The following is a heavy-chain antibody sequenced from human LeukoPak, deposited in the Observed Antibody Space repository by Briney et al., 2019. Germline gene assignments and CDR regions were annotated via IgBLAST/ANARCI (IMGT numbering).Heavy chain of an antibody. V-gene: IGHV1-2*02. CDR1: GYTFTGYY. CDR3: ARVTHRGYSYGYGF. D-gene: IGHD5-18*01. Sequence: ASVKVSCKASGYTFTGYYMHWVRQAPGQGLGWMGWINPNSGGTNYAQKFQGRVTMTRDTSISTAYVELSRLRSDDTAVYYCARVTHRGYSYGYGFWGQGTLVTVSS. CDR2: INPNSGGT. J-gene: IGHJ4*02.